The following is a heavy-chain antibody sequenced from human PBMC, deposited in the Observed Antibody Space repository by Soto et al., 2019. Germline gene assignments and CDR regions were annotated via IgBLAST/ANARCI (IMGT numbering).Heavy chain of an antibody. V-gene: IGHV3-30*18. CDR2: ISYDGSNK. CDR3: AKDLDWNDVAHYRSVDY. CDR1: GFTFSSYG. Sequence: QVQLVESGGGVVQPGRSLRLSCAASGFTFSSYGMHWVRQAPGKGLEWVAVISYDGSNKYYADSVKGRFTISRDNSKNTLYLQMNSLRAEDTAVYYCAKDLDWNDVAHYRSVDYWGQGTLVTVSS. J-gene: IGHJ4*02. D-gene: IGHD1-1*01.